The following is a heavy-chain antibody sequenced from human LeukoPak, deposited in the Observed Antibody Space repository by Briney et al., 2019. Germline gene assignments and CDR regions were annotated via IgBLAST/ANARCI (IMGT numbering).Heavy chain of an antibody. CDR3: AKSSQYYYGSGSYVDY. J-gene: IGHJ4*02. CDR2: ISSSSSTI. D-gene: IGHD3-10*01. Sequence: GGSLRLSCAASGFTFSSYSMNWVRQAPGKGLEWVSYISSSSSTIYYADSVKGRFTISRDNSKNTLYLQMNSLRAEDTAVYYCAKSSQYYYGSGSYVDYWGQGTLVTVSS. CDR1: GFTFSSYS. V-gene: IGHV3-48*01.